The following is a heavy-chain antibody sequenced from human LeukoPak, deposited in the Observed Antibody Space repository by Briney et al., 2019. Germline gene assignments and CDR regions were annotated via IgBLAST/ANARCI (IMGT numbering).Heavy chain of an antibody. J-gene: IGHJ4*02. CDR2: FSDSGFNT. CDR3: ARDEGDAAAGTFGY. V-gene: IGHV3-23*01. D-gene: IGHD6-13*01. Sequence: GGSLRLSCAASGFTFSSYAMSWVRQAPGQGLEWVSRFSDSGFNTYYADSVKGRFTISRDNSENTLYLQMNSLRAEDTAVYYCARDEGDAAAGTFGYWGQGTLVTVPS. CDR1: GFTFSSYA.